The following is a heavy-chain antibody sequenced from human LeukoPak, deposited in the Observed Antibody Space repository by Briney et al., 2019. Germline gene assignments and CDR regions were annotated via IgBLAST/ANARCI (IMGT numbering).Heavy chain of an antibody. D-gene: IGHD3-3*01. CDR1: GGSISSSSYY. Sequence: SETLSLTCTVSGGSISSSSYYWGWIRQPPGKGLEWIGSIDYSGSTYYNPSLKSRVTISVDTSKNQFSLKLSSVTAADTAVYYCARDCSHYDFWSGYSYYYYYMDVWGKGTTVTVSS. CDR2: IDYSGST. J-gene: IGHJ6*03. CDR3: ARDCSHYDFWSGYSYYYYYMDV. V-gene: IGHV4-39*07.